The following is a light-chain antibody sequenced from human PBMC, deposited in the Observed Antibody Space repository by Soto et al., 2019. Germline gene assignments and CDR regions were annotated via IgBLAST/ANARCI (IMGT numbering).Light chain of an antibody. Sequence: EIVLTQSPGTLSLSPGERATLSCRASQSVSSSYLAWYQQKPGQAPRLLIYGASSRATGIPDRFSGSGSGIDFTLTISSLEPEDFAVYYCQQYGSSPFTFGPGTKVDIK. CDR3: QQYGSSPFT. J-gene: IGKJ3*01. V-gene: IGKV3-20*01. CDR1: QSVSSSY. CDR2: GAS.